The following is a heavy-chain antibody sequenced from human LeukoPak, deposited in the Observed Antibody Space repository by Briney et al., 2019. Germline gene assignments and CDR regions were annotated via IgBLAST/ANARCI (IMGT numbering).Heavy chain of an antibody. CDR3: ARYPLYQKQDYGMDV. CDR2: IYYSGST. V-gene: IGHV4-39*01. J-gene: IGHJ6*02. D-gene: IGHD2-2*02. Sequence: SETLSLTCTVPGGSISSSSYYWGWIRQPPGKGLEWIGSIYYSGSTYYNPSLKSRVTISVDTSKNQFSLKLSSVTAADTAVYYCARYPLYQKQDYGMDVWGQGTTVTVSS. CDR1: GGSISSSSYY.